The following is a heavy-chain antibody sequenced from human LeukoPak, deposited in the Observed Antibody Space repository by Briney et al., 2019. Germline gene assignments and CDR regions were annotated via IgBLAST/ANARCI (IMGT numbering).Heavy chain of an antibody. Sequence: PSETLSLTCTVSGGSISSYYWSWIRQPPGKGLEWIGYIYYSGSTNYNPSLESRVTISVDTSKNQFSLKLSSVTAADTAVYYCARHSSGYYYRFDYWGQGTLVTVSS. D-gene: IGHD3-22*01. CDR3: ARHSSGYYYRFDY. CDR2: IYYSGST. J-gene: IGHJ4*02. CDR1: GGSISSYY. V-gene: IGHV4-59*01.